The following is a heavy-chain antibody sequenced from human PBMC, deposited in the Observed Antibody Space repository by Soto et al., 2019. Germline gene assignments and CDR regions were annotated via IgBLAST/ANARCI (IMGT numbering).Heavy chain of an antibody. Sequence: EVQLLGSGGGLVQPGGSLRLSCVASGFTFSTYWMNWVRQAPGMGLEWVANINPDGSVGTDVDSVKGRFTTSRDNAKNTLYLQMNSLRADDTAVYFCAGWGGHDYNYWGQGILVTVSS. D-gene: IGHD3-16*01. J-gene: IGHJ4*02. CDR2: INPDGSVG. V-gene: IGHV3-7*03. CDR3: AGWGGHDYNY. CDR1: GFTFSTYW.